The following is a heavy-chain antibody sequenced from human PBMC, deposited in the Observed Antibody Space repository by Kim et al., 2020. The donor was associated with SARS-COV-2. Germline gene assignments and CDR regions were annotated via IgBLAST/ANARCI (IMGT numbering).Heavy chain of an antibody. V-gene: IGHV4-39*01. J-gene: IGHJ4*02. CDR2: IYYSGSS. CDR3: AGLDY. Sequence: IYYSGSSYYTPSLKSRVTRSVNTSKNPFSLKLSSVIAADTAVYYCAGLDYWGQGTLVTVSS.